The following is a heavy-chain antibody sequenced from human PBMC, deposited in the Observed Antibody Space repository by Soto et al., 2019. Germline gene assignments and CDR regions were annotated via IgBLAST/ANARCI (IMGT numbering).Heavy chain of an antibody. J-gene: IGHJ3*02. V-gene: IGHV1-8*01. Sequence: SVKVSCKASGYTFTSYDINWVRQATVQGPEWMGWMSPNTGTIVYAQKFQGRVTMTRNTSTSTAYMTLSSLRSEDTAVYYCARDRPGIKTYEAFDIWGQGTTVTVSS. CDR3: ARDRPGIKTYEAFDI. D-gene: IGHD1-20*01. CDR2: MSPNTGTI. CDR1: GYTFTSYD.